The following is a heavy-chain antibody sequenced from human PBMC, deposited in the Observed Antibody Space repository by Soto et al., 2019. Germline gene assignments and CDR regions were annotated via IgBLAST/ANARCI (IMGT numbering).Heavy chain of an antibody. CDR3: ARVRDGYNPDVFDL. Sequence: QVQLVESGGGLVKPGGSLRLSCAASGFTLTDYYMSWIRQAPGKGLEWLSDISSSSAYRNYAESVKGRFTISRDNAKNSLYLQMNSLRVDDTAVYYCARVRDGYNPDVFDLWGQGAMVTVSS. V-gene: IGHV3-11*05. D-gene: IGHD5-12*01. CDR1: GFTLTDYY. J-gene: IGHJ3*01. CDR2: ISSSSAYR.